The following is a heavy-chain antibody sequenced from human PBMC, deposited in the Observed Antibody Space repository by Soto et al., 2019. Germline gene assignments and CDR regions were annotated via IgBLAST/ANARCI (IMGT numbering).Heavy chain of an antibody. D-gene: IGHD3-22*01. Sequence: GASVKVSCKASGFTFTSSAVQWVRQARGQRLEWIGWSVVGSGNTNYAQKFQERVTITRDMSTSTAYMELSSLRSEDTAVYYCAVSLITMIVVVKDYWGQGTLVTVSS. J-gene: IGHJ4*02. CDR3: AVSLITMIVVVKDY. V-gene: IGHV1-58*01. CDR1: GFTFTSSA. CDR2: SVVGSGNT.